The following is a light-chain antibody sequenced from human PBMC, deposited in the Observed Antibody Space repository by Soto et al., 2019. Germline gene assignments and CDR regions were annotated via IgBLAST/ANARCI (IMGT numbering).Light chain of an antibody. CDR3: QQYGSSPQT. V-gene: IGKV3-20*01. CDR1: QSVNSSY. CDR2: GAS. Sequence: EIVLTQSPGTLSLSPGQRATLSCRASQSVNSSYLAWFQQKPGQAPRLLIYGASTRATGIPDRFSGNGAGTDFTLTISILEPEDFAVYYCQQYGSSPQTFGQGTKVHI. J-gene: IGKJ1*01.